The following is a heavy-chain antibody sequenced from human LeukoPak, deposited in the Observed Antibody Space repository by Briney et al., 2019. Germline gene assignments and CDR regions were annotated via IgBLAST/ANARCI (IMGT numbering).Heavy chain of an antibody. CDR1: GFNFRSYS. V-gene: IGHV3-21*01. D-gene: IGHD6-13*01. Sequence: PGGSLRLSCAASGFNFRSYSMNWVRQAPGKGLEWVSSISSSSTYIYYADSVKGRFTISRDNAKNSLYLQMNSLRAEDMAVYYCARDESNTWSTLEYWGQGTLVAVSS. J-gene: IGHJ4*02. CDR3: ARDESNTWSTLEY. CDR2: ISSSSTYI.